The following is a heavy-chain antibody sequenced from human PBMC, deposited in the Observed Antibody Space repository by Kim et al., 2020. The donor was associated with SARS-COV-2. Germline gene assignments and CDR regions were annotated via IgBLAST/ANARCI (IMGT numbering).Heavy chain of an antibody. CDR3: ARFEVNYKTRYGSGTNGDAFDI. D-gene: IGHD3-10*01. Sequence: ASVKVSCKASGYTFTGYYMHWVRQAPGQGIEWMGRINPNSGGTNYAQKFQGRVTMTRDTSISTAYMELSRLRSDDTAVYYCARFEVNYKTRYGSGTNGDAFDIWGQGTMVTVSS. CDR2: INPNSGGT. J-gene: IGHJ3*02. V-gene: IGHV1-2*06. CDR1: GYTFTGYY.